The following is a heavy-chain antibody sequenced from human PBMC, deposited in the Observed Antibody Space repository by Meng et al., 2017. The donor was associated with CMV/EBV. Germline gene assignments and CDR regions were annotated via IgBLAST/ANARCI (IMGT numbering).Heavy chain of an antibody. CDR2: IKSKTDGGTT. V-gene: IGHV3-15*01. CDR1: GFTLSNAW. J-gene: IGHJ4*02. Sequence: GESLKISCAAPGFTLSNAWMIRVRQAPGTGLVWVGRIKSKTDGGTTDYAAPVKGRFTISRDDSKNTLYLQMSSLKTEDTAVYYCTTDPLGYCSSTSCYEDYWGQGTLVTVSS. D-gene: IGHD2-2*01. CDR3: TTDPLGYCSSTSCYEDY.